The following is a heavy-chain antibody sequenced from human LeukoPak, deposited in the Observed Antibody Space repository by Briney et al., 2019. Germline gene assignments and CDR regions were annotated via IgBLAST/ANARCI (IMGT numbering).Heavy chain of an antibody. CDR3: ARLGRATLWFGEVKYYFDY. CDR2: INHSGST. J-gene: IGHJ4*02. V-gene: IGHV4-34*01. D-gene: IGHD3-10*01. Sequence: LETLSLTCAVYGGSFSGYYWGWIRQPPGKGLEWIGEINHSGSTNYNPSLKSRVTISVDTSKNQFSLKLSSVTAADTAVYYCARLGRATLWFGEVKYYFDYWGQGTLVTVSS. CDR1: GGSFSGYY.